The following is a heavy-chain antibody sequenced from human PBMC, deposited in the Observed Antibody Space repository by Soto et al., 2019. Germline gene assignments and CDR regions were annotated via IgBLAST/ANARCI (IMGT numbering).Heavy chain of an antibody. V-gene: IGHV3-23*01. J-gene: IGHJ4*02. CDR3: AKGRGGSGSLTPRVDF. CDR1: GFTFNNYA. CDR2: ISGGGDTT. D-gene: IGHD3-10*01. Sequence: EVQLLESGGGLVQPGGSLRLSCAASGFTFNNYAMTWFRQAPGKGLEWFSAISGGGDTTSYADSVKGRFTVSRDGSKSTLYLQMSSLRAEATALYYCAKGRGGSGSLTPRVDFWGQGTLVTVSS.